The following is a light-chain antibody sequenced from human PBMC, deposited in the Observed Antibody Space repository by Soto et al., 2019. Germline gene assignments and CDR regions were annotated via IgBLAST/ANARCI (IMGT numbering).Light chain of an antibody. CDR3: HQYGSSLGT. CDR1: QSVSNNY. J-gene: IGKJ2*01. V-gene: IGKV3-20*01. CDR2: GAS. Sequence: EIVLTQSPGTLSLSPGERATLSCRASQSVSNNYLAWYQQKPGQAPRLLIYGASNRATGIPDRFSGSGSGTDSTLTISRLEPEDFAVYYCHQYGSSLGTFGQGTKVDIK.